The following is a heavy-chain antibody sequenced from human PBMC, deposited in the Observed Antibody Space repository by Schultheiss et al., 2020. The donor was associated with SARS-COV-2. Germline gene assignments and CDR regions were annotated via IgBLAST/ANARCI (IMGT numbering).Heavy chain of an antibody. Sequence: ASVKVSCKASGYTFTSYAINWVRQAPGQGLEWMGRISAYSGNTNYAQNLQGRVTMTTDTSTSTAYMEVRSLRSDDTAVYYCARDGDYGGNPGAFDIWGQGTLVTVSS. J-gene: IGHJ4*02. D-gene: IGHD4-23*01. V-gene: IGHV1-18*04. CDR3: ARDGDYGGNPGAFDI. CDR1: GYTFTSYA. CDR2: ISAYSGNT.